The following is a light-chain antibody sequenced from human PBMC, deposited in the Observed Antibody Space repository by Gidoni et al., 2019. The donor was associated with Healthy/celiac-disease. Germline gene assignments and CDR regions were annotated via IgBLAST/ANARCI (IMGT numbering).Light chain of an antibody. CDR2: DVS. V-gene: IGLV2-14*01. CDR1: SSAVGGYNY. J-gene: IGLJ2*01. CDR3: SSYTSSSTLDVV. Sequence: QSALTQPASVSGSPGQSITLSSTGTSSAVGGYNYVSWYQQHPGKSPKLMIYDVSNRPPGVSNRFSGSKSGNTASLTISGLQAEDEADYYCSSYTSSSTLDVVFGGGTKLTVL.